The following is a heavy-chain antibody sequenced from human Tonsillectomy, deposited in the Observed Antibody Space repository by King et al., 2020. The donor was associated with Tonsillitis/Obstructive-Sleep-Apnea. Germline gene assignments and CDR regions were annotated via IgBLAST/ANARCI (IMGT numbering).Heavy chain of an antibody. J-gene: IGHJ6*02. V-gene: IGHV4-34*01. CDR2: INHSGST. D-gene: IGHD3-22*01. CDR3: ARLPSSAEYYYYYYGMDV. CDR1: GGSFSGYY. Sequence: VQLQQWGAGLLKPSETLSLTCAVYGGSFSGYYWSWIRQPPGKGLEWIGEINHSGSTNHNPSLKSRVTISVDTSKNQFSLKLSSVTAADTAVYYCARLPSSAEYYYYYYGMDVWGQGTTVTVSS.